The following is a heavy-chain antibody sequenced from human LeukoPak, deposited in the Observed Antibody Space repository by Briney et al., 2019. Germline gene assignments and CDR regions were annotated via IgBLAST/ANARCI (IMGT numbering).Heavy chain of an antibody. Sequence: PGGSLRLSCAASGFTFTSYSMNWVRQAPGKGLEWVASISSSSSYIYYADSVKGRFTISRDNAKNSLYLQMNSLRAEDTAVYYCATEKWAAGTGEVDYWGQGTQVTVSS. J-gene: IGHJ4*02. CDR1: GFTFTSYS. V-gene: IGHV3-21*01. CDR3: ATEKWAAGTGEVDY. CDR2: ISSSSSYI. D-gene: IGHD6-13*01.